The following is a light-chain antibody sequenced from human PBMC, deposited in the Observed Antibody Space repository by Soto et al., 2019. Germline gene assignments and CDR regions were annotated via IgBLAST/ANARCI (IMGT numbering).Light chain of an antibody. V-gene: IGLV1-40*01. Sequence: QSALTQPPSVSGALGQRVTISCTGSSSNIGAGYDVHWYQQLPGTAPKLLIYGNSNRPSGVPDRFSGSKSGTSASLAITGLQAEDEADYYCQSYDSSLGADVFGTGTKVTLL. CDR1: SSNIGAGYD. CDR3: QSYDSSLGADV. J-gene: IGLJ1*01. CDR2: GNS.